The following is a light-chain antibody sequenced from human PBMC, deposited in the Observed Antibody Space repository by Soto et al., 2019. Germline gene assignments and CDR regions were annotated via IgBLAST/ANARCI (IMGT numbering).Light chain of an antibody. CDR3: SSFTSISTQLL. Sequence: QSALTQPASVSGSPGQSISISCTGTSSDDGGYNYVSWYQQHPGKAPKFIIYDVSYRPSGVSNRFSGSKSGNTASLTISGLQAEDEADYYCSSFTSISTQLLFGGGTKLTVL. CDR1: SSDDGGYNY. J-gene: IGLJ2*01. CDR2: DVS. V-gene: IGLV2-14*01.